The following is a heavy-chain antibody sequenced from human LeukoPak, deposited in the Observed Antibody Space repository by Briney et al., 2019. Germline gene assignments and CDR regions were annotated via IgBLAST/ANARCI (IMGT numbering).Heavy chain of an antibody. J-gene: IGHJ4*02. CDR3: ARVAYFYDSSGYYYSDY. D-gene: IGHD3-22*01. Sequence: ASVQVSCKASGYTFIDYYMHWVRQAPGQGLEWMGWINPNSGATNYAQNFQGRVTMTRDTSINTAYMELSRLRPDDTAVYYCARVAYFYDSSGYYYSDYWGQGTLVTVSS. CDR2: INPNSGAT. V-gene: IGHV1-2*02. CDR1: GYTFIDYY.